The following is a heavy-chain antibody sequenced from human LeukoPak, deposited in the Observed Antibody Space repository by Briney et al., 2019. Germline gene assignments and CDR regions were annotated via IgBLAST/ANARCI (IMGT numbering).Heavy chain of an antibody. CDR2: IKQDGSEK. CDR1: GFTFSSSW. D-gene: IGHD4-17*01. V-gene: IGHV3-7*01. J-gene: IGHJ4*02. Sequence: GGSLRLSCVASGFTFSSSWMSWVRQAPGKGLEWVANIKQDGSEKSYVESVRGRFTISRDNAKNSLYLQLNSLRAEDTAVYYCARLGARQMLEYWGQGTLVTVSS. CDR3: ARLGARQMLEY.